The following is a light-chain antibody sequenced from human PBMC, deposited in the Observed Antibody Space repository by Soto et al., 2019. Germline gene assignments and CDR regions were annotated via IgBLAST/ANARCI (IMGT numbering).Light chain of an antibody. CDR3: QQYGSSGT. Sequence: EIEMNQSPSALSMTQEERATLSCRASQSVRSMYLAWYQQKPGQAPRLLIYDASSRATDIPDRFSGSGSGTDFTLTISRLEPEDFAVYYCQQYGSSGTFGQGTIVDI. V-gene: IGKV3-20*01. J-gene: IGKJ1*01. CDR2: DAS. CDR1: QSVRSMY.